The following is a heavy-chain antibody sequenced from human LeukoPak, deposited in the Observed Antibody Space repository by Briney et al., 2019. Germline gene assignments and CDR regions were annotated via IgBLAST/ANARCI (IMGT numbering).Heavy chain of an antibody. V-gene: IGHV4-31*03. Sequence: SETLSLTCTVSGGSISSGGYYWSWIRQHPGKGLEWIGYIYYSGSTYYNPSLKSRVTISVDTSKNQFSLKLSSVTAADTTVYYCASQRGYSYDIDNWGQGTLVTVSS. CDR2: IYYSGST. D-gene: IGHD5-18*01. J-gene: IGHJ4*02. CDR1: GGSISSGGYY. CDR3: ASQRGYSYDIDN.